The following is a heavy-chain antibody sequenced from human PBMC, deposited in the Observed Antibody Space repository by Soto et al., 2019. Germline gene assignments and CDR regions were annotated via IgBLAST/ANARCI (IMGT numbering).Heavy chain of an antibody. Sequence: SETLSLTCTVSGGSISSGDYYWSWIRQSPGKGLEWIGYITYRASTNYNPSLKSRVTISVDTSKNQFSLKLSSVTAADTAVYYCARGGAANLIFDYWGQGTLVTVSS. CDR1: GGSISSGDYY. V-gene: IGHV4-61*08. CDR2: ITYRAST. J-gene: IGHJ4*02. CDR3: ARGGAANLIFDY. D-gene: IGHD2-15*01.